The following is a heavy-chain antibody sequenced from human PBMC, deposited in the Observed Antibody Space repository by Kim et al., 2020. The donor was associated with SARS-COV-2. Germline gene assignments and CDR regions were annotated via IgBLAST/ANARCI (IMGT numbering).Heavy chain of an antibody. CDR1: GYTFTSYG. D-gene: IGHD1-26*01. CDR2: ISAYNGNT. Sequence: ASVKVSCKASGYTFTSYGISWVRQAPGQGLEWMGWISAYNGNTNYAQKLQGRVTMTTDTSTSTAYMELRSLRSDDTAVYYCAVNQWEPYGTGYYYGMDVWGQGTTVTVSS. CDR3: AVNQWEPYGTGYYYGMDV. V-gene: IGHV1-18*01. J-gene: IGHJ6*02.